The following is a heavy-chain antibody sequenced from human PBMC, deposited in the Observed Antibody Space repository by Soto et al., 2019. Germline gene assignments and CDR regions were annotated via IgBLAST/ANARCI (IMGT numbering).Heavy chain of an antibody. D-gene: IGHD6-19*01. V-gene: IGHV4-59*08. CDR3: ARRSWYSSGWYDAFDI. CDR1: GGSISSYY. CDR2: IYYSGST. Sequence: SSETLSLTCTVSGGSISSYYWSWIRQPPGKGLEWIGYIYYSGSTNYNPSLKSRVTISVDTSKNQFSLKLSSVTAADMAVYYCARRSWYSSGWYDAFDIWGQGTMVTVSS. J-gene: IGHJ3*02.